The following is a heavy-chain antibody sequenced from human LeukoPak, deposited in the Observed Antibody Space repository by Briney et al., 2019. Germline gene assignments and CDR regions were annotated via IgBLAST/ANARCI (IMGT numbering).Heavy chain of an antibody. Sequence: GGSLRLSCAASGFTFNYCAMNWVRQAPGKGLEWVSGIRVNDETYYADSVKGRFTISRDNSENTLYLQMSGLRAEDTAVYYRAKGTGDMGYYFDYWGQGTLVTVSS. J-gene: IGHJ4*02. CDR2: IRVNDET. V-gene: IGHV3-23*01. CDR1: GFTFNYCA. CDR3: AKGTGDMGYYFDY. D-gene: IGHD7-27*01.